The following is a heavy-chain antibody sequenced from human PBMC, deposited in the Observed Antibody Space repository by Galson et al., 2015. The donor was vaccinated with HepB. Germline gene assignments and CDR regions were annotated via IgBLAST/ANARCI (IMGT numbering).Heavy chain of an antibody. D-gene: IGHD3-10*01. CDR3: ACNGGSGSYTGRGY. V-gene: IGHV4-34*01. CDR1: GGSFSGYY. J-gene: IGHJ4*02. Sequence: SETLSLTCAVYGGSFSGYYWSWIRQPPGKGLEWIGEINHSGSTNYNPSLKSRVTISVDTSKNQFSLKLSSVTAADTAVYYCACNGGSGSYTGRGYWGQGTLVTVSS. CDR2: INHSGST.